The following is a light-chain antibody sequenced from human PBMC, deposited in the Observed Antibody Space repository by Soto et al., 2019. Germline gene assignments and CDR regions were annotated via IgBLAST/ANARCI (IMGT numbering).Light chain of an antibody. CDR3: QQYNNLPLT. J-gene: IGKJ3*01. CDR2: GAS. Sequence: EIVMTQSPATLSVSPGERATLSCRASQSVSSNLAWYQQKPGQAPRLLIYGASTRATGIPARFSGSGSGTEFTLTISSLQSEDVAVYYCQQYNNLPLTFGPGTKVDIK. V-gene: IGKV3-15*01. CDR1: QSVSSN.